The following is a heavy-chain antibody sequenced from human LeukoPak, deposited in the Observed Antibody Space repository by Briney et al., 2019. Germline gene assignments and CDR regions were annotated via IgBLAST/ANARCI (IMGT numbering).Heavy chain of an antibody. V-gene: IGHV4-4*07. CDR1: GGSISSYY. CDR2: IYTSGST. J-gene: IGHJ6*02. D-gene: IGHD6-19*01. Sequence: SETLSLTCTVSGGSISSYYWSWIRQSAGKGLEWIGRIYTSGSTNYNPSLKSRVTMSVDTSKNQFSLKLSSVTAADTAVYYCARGVGQWLAPDYYYYGMDVWGQGTTVTVSS. CDR3: ARGVGQWLAPDYYYYGMDV.